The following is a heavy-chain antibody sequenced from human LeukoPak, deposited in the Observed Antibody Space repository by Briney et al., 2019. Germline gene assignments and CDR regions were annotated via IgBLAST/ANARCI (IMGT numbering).Heavy chain of an antibody. CDR2: IYFSGRT. CDR1: GGSISGYS. CDR3: AGDYGSGSYRFDY. V-gene: IGHV4-59*12. J-gene: IGHJ4*02. Sequence: PSETLSLTCTFSGGSISGYSWSWVRQPPGRGLEWIGYIYFSGRTTYNPSFKTRLTMSLDTSKNQFSLKLNSVTAADTAVYYCAGDYGSGSYRFDYWGQGTLVTVSS. D-gene: IGHD3-10*01.